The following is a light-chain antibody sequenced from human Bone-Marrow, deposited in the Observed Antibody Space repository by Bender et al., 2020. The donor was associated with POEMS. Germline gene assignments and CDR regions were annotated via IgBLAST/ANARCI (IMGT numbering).Light chain of an antibody. J-gene: IGLJ1*01. CDR2: DVN. CDR1: DSDIGTYNY. Sequence: QSALTQPPSASGSPGQSVTISCTGSDSDIGTYNYVSWYQHHPGKAPKFIIYDVNKRPSGVPDRFSGSKSGNSASLTISGLQADDEADYYCCSYAGSSSYVFGTGTRVTVL. CDR3: CSYAGSSSYV. V-gene: IGLV2-11*01.